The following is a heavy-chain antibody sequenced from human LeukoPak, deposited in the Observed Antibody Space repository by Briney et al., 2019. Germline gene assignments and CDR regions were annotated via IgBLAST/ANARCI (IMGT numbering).Heavy chain of an antibody. V-gene: IGHV1-2*02. J-gene: IGHJ5*02. D-gene: IGHD6-19*01. CDR3: ARDTEAVAGSLS. CDR2: INPNSGAT. CDR1: GYTFTGYY. Sequence: ASVKVSCKASGYTFTGYYMHWVRQAPGQGLEWMGWINPNSGATNYAQKFQGRATMTRDTSISTVYMDLRRLGSDDTAVYYCARDTEAVAGSLSWGQGTLVIVSS.